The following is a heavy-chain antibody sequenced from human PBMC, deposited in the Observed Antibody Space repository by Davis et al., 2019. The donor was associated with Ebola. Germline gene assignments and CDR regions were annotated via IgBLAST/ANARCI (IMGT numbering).Heavy chain of an antibody. CDR1: GYTFTSYD. Sequence: ASVKVSCKASGYTFTSYDINWVRQATGQGLEWMGIINPSGGSTSYAQKFQGRVTMTRDTSTSTVYMELSSLRSEDTAVYYCARGPLHTVGDAWFDPWGQGTLVTVSS. J-gene: IGHJ5*02. CDR2: INPSGGST. CDR3: ARGPLHTVGDAWFDP. V-gene: IGHV1-46*01. D-gene: IGHD2-21*01.